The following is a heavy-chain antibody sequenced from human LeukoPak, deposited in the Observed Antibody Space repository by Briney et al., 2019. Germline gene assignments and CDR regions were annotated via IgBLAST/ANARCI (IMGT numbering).Heavy chain of an antibody. CDR1: GYTFTGYY. J-gene: IGHJ4*02. CDR3: ARSESPMITFGGFIVSRSYYFDY. CDR2: INPNSGGT. D-gene: IGHD3-16*02. Sequence: ASVKVSCKASGYTFTGYYMHWVRQAPGQGLEWMGWINPNSGGTNYAQKFQGRVTMTRDTSISTAYMELSRLRSDDTAVYYCARSESPMITFGGFIVSRSYYFDYWGQGTLVTVSS. V-gene: IGHV1-2*02.